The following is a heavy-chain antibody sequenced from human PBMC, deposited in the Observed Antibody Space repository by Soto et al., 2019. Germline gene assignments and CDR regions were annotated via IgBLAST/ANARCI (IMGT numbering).Heavy chain of an antibody. Sequence: ASVKVSCKASGYTFTSYYMHWVRQAPGQGLEWMGIINPSGGSTSYAQKFQGRVTMTRDTSTSTVYMELCSLRSEDTAAYYCARELPYDFWSGYYYHYYYGMDVWGQGTTVTVSS. D-gene: IGHD3-3*01. CDR2: INPSGGST. CDR1: GYTFTSYY. CDR3: ARELPYDFWSGYYYHYYYGMDV. J-gene: IGHJ6*02. V-gene: IGHV1-46*01.